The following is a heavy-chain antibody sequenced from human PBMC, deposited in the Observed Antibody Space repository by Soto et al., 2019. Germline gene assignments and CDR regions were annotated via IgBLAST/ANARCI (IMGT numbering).Heavy chain of an antibody. J-gene: IGHJ4*02. CDR3: ATAEVDY. CDR2: MNSDGRTT. CDR1: GFNFGNNW. Sequence: SLRLSCAASGFNFGNNWMHWVRQAPGKGLEWVSRMNSDGRTTNYADSVKGRFTVSRDNAKNTLYLQMNSLRAEDTAVYYCATAEVDYWGPGTLVTVSS. V-gene: IGHV3-74*01.